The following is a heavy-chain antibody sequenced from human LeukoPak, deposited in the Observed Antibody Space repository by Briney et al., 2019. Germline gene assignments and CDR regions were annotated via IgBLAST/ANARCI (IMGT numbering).Heavy chain of an antibody. J-gene: IGHJ5*02. Sequence: GGSLRLSCEASGFTFSRFGMNWVRQAPRKGLEWVAFIQYDESLKCYLGSVKGRFATSRDNSKNTVYLQMNSLRVEDTAVYYCAKDQGVVGSYDAWGQGTLVTVSS. CDR2: IQYDESLK. D-gene: IGHD3-10*01. V-gene: IGHV3-30*02. CDR1: GFTFSRFG. CDR3: AKDQGVVGSYDA.